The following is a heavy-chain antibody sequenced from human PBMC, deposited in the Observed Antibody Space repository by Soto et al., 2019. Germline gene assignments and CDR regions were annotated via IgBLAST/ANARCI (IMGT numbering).Heavy chain of an antibody. V-gene: IGHV1-69*13. CDR3: ARGNQGATRGVIIRKKYYYYGMDV. J-gene: IGHJ6*02. D-gene: IGHD3-10*01. Sequence: VASVKVSCKASGGTFSSYAISWVRQAPGQGLEWMGGIIPIFGTANYAQKFQGRVTITADESTSTAYMELSSLRSEDTAVYYCARGNQGATRGVIIRKKYYYYGMDVWGQGTTVTVS. CDR2: IIPIFGTA. CDR1: GGTFSSYA.